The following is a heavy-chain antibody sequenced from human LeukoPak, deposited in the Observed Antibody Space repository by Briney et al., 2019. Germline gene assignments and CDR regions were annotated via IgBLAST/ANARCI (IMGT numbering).Heavy chain of an antibody. V-gene: IGHV3-7*01. CDR2: IKEDGSEK. Sequence: GSLRLSCAASGFTFSSYSMNWVRQAPGKGLEWVANIKEDGSEKNYVDSVKGRFTISRDNAKNSLYLQMNSLRAEDTAVYYCARGEHSSFDYWGQGTLVTVSS. D-gene: IGHD6-6*01. J-gene: IGHJ4*02. CDR3: ARGEHSSFDY. CDR1: GFTFSSYS.